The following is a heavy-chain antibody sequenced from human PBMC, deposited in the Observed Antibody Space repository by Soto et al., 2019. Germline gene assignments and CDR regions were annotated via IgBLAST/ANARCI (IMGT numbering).Heavy chain of an antibody. CDR3: ARGYHYYDSSGYDKWDAFDI. Sequence: EVQLVESGGGLVKPGGSLRLSCAASGFTFSSYSMNWVRQAPGKGLEWVSSISSSSSYIYYADSVKGRFTISRDNAKNSLYLQMKSLRAGDTAVYYCARGYHYYDSSGYDKWDAFDIWGQGTMVTVSS. CDR2: ISSSSSYI. CDR1: GFTFSSYS. J-gene: IGHJ3*02. D-gene: IGHD3-22*01. V-gene: IGHV3-21*01.